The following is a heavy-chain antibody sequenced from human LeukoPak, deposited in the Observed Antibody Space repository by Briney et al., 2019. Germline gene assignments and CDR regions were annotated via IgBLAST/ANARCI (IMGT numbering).Heavy chain of an antibody. V-gene: IGHV3-30*18. CDR1: GFTFSSYG. CDR3: AKERGDNWFDP. Sequence: PGGSLRLSCAASGFTFSSYGIHWVRQAPGKGLEWVAVISYDGSYKYYADSVEGRFTVSRDNSKNTLYLQMNSLRAEDTAVYYCAKERGDNWFDPWGQGTLVTVSS. J-gene: IGHJ5*02. CDR2: ISYDGSYK.